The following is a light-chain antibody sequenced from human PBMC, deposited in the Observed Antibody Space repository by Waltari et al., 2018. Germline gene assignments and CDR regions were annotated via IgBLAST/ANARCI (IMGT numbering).Light chain of an antibody. CDR1: QSISTY. CDR3: QQSYSTPRT. Sequence: DIQMPQSTSSLSTSVGDRVTITCRASQSISTYFNWYQQKPGKAPKLLIYAASSLQSGVPSRFSGSGSGTDFTLTISSLQPEDFVTYYCQQSYSTPRTFGQGTRLEIK. J-gene: IGKJ2*01. V-gene: IGKV1-39*01. CDR2: AAS.